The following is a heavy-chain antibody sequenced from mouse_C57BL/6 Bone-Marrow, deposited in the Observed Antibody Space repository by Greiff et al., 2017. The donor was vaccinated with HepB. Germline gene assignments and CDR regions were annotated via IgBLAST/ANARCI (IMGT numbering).Heavy chain of an antibody. J-gene: IGHJ3*01. CDR3: ILDYYGSSYVAWFAY. CDR2: IYPGNSDT. CDR1: GYTFTSYW. V-gene: IGHV1-5*01. D-gene: IGHD1-1*01. Sequence: EVKLEESGTVLARPGASVKMSCKTSGYTFTSYWMHWVKQRPGQGLEWIGAIYPGNSDTSYNQKFKGKAKLTAVTSASTAYMELSSLTNEDSAVYYCILDYYGSSYVAWFAYWGQGTLVTVSA.